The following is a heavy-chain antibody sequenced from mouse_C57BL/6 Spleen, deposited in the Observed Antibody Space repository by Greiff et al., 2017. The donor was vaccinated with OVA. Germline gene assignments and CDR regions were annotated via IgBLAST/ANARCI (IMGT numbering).Heavy chain of an antibody. CDR3: ARKLGITSLYYFDY. Sequence: EVKLQESGPELVKPGASVKIPCKASGYTFTDYNMDWVKQSHGKSLEWIGDINPNNGGTIYNQKFKGKATLTVDKSSSTAYMELRSLTSEDTAVYYCARKLGITSLYYFDYWGQGTTLTVSS. V-gene: IGHV1-18*01. D-gene: IGHD1-1*01. CDR1: GYTFTDYN. CDR2: INPNNGGT. J-gene: IGHJ2*01.